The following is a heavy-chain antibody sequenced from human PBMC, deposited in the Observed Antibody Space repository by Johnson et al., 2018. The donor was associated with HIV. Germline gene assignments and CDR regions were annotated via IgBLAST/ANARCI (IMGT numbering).Heavy chain of an antibody. CDR2: INSDGSRT. Sequence: VQLVESGGGLVQPGGSLRLSCAASGFTFSSYWVHWVRQAPGKGLVWVSRINSDGSRTSYADSVKGRFTISRDNAKNTLYLQMNSLRAEDTAVYYCARVGGSSWSDAFDIWGQGTMVTVSS. D-gene: IGHD6-13*01. CDR3: ARVGGSSWSDAFDI. J-gene: IGHJ3*02. V-gene: IGHV3-74*01. CDR1: GFTFSSYW.